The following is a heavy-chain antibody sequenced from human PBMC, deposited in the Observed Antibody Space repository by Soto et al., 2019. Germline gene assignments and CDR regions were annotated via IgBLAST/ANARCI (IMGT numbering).Heavy chain of an antibody. CDR2: ISGSGGST. CDR1: GFTFSSYA. Sequence: EVQLLESGGGLVQPGGSLRLSCAASGFTFSSYAMSWVRQAPGKGLEWVSAISGSGGSTYYADSVKGRVTISRDNSKNRVCLPMNSLRAEDTAVYYCAKGRDYEILTGDYWGQGPLVTVSS. CDR3: AKGRDYEILTGDY. J-gene: IGHJ4*02. D-gene: IGHD3-9*01. V-gene: IGHV3-23*01.